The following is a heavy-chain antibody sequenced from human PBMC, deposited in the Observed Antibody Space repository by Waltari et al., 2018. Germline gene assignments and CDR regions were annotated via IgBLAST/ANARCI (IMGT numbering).Heavy chain of an antibody. Sequence: QVQLVQSGAEVKKPGSSVKVSCKASGGTFSRYAIRWVRQAPGQGLEWMGGIIPIFGTANYAQKFQGRVTITADESTSTAYMELSSLRSEDTAVYYCARGDYGGNSALGAFDIWGQGTMVTVSS. V-gene: IGHV1-69*01. CDR1: GGTFSRYA. J-gene: IGHJ3*02. D-gene: IGHD4-17*01. CDR2: IIPIFGTA. CDR3: ARGDYGGNSALGAFDI.